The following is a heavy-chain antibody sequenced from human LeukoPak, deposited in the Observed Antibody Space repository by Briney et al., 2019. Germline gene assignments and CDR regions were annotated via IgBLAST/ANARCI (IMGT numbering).Heavy chain of an antibody. J-gene: IGHJ4*02. CDR2: IYTSGST. CDR3: ARGSRRYCSGGSCSIDY. V-gene: IGHV4-4*07. CDR1: GGSISSYY. D-gene: IGHD2-15*01. Sequence: SETLSLTCTVSGGSISSYYWSWIRQPAGKGLEWIGRIYTSGSTNYNPSLKSRVTMSVDTSKNQFSLKLSSVTAADTAVYYCARGSRRYCSGGSCSIDYWGQGTLVTVSS.